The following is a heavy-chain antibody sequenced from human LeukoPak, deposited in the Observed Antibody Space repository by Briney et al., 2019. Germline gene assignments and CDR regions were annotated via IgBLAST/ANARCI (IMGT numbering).Heavy chain of an antibody. J-gene: IGHJ4*02. CDR3: TRGLPFLEWLSSL. D-gene: IGHD3-3*01. V-gene: IGHV3-49*03. CDR1: GFTFGDYP. Sequence: GSLRLSCTASGFTFGDYPMSWFRQAPGKGLEWVGFIGSKAYGGTTEYAASVKGRFTISRDDSKSIAYLQMNSLKTEDTAVYYCTRGLPFLEWLSSLWGQGTLVIVSS. CDR2: IGSKAYGGTT.